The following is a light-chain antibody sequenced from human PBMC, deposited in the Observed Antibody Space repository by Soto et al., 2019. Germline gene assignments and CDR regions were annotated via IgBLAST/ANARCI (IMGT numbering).Light chain of an antibody. V-gene: IGKV3-20*01. CDR3: QQYGIPPPYI. J-gene: IGKJ2*01. Sequence: EIVLTQSPGTLSLSPGERATLSCRASQSVSSSYLAWYQQKPGQAPRLLIYGASSRATGIPDRFSGSGSGTDFTHTISRREPEDFAVHYSQQYGIPPPYIFRRGTNHQIK. CDR1: QSVSSSY. CDR2: GAS.